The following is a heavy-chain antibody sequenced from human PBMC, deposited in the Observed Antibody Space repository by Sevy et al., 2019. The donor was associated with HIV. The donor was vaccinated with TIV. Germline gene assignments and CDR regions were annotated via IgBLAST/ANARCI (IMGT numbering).Heavy chain of an antibody. CDR1: GYTLTELS. Sequence: ASVKVSCKVSGYTLTELSMHLVRQAPGKGLEWMGGFDPEDGETIYAQKFQGRVTMTEDTSTDTAYMELSSLRSEDTAVYYCATAPLIVGATPDAFDIWGQGTMVTVSS. D-gene: IGHD1-26*01. V-gene: IGHV1-24*01. J-gene: IGHJ3*02. CDR3: ATAPLIVGATPDAFDI. CDR2: FDPEDGET.